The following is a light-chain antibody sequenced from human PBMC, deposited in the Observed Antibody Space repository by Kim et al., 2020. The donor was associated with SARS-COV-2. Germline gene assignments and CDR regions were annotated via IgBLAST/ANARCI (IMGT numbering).Light chain of an antibody. Sequence: SASVGDRVTITCRASKNIGTWLAWYQQKPGRAPSLLIYLASTLESGVPSRFSGTGSGTEFSLSITSLQPDDFATYYCQHYSRFPYTFGQGTKLEI. CDR3: QHYSRFPYT. CDR1: KNIGTW. V-gene: IGKV1-5*03. CDR2: LAS. J-gene: IGKJ2*01.